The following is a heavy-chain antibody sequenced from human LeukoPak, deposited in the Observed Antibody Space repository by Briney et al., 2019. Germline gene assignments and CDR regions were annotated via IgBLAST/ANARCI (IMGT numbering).Heavy chain of an antibody. CDR2: INPNSGGT. CDR3: AAGLRFLEWLR. Sequence: GASVNVSCKASGYTFTSNYMHWVRQAPGQGLEWMGRINPNSGGTNYAQKFQGRVTMTRDTSISTAYMELSRLRSDDTAVYYCAAGLRFLEWLRGGQGTLVTVSS. J-gene: IGHJ4*02. V-gene: IGHV1-2*06. D-gene: IGHD3-3*01. CDR1: GYTFTSNY.